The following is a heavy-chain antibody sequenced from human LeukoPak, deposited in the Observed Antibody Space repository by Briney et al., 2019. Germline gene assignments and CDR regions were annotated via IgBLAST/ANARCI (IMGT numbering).Heavy chain of an antibody. J-gene: IGHJ3*02. Sequence: ASVKISCKVSGYTFTDYYMHWVQQAPGQGLEWMGIINPSGGSTSYAQRFQGRVTMTRDTSTSTVYMELSSLRSEDTAVYYCARDHYYDSSGYENRRAFDIWGQGTMVTVSS. D-gene: IGHD3-22*01. CDR1: GYTFTDYY. CDR3: ARDHYYDSSGYENRRAFDI. V-gene: IGHV1-46*01. CDR2: INPSGGST.